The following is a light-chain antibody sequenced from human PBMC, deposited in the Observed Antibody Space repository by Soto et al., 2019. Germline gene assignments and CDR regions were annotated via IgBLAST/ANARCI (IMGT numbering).Light chain of an antibody. V-gene: IGKV1-39*01. CDR1: QSISSY. CDR3: QQSYSTPPT. J-gene: IGKJ1*01. Sequence: DIQMPQSPFSLSASVGDRVTITCRASQSISSYLNWYQQKPGKAPKLLIYAASSLQSGVPSRFSGSGSGTDFTLTISSLQPEDFATYYCQQSYSTPPTFGQGTKVDI. CDR2: AAS.